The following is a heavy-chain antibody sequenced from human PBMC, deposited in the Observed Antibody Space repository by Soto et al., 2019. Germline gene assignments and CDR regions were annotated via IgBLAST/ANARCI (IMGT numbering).Heavy chain of an antibody. CDR2: IRSTDNTR. CDR1: GFTFSDYY. CDR3: ARGNALFDY. J-gene: IGHJ4*02. V-gene: IGHV3-11*01. D-gene: IGHD2-2*01. Sequence: GGSLRLSCAASGFTFSDYYMTWIRQAPGRGLEWVSYIRSTDNTRYYADSVKGRFTISRDNAKNSLYLQMNSLRAEDTAVYYCARGNALFDYWGQGTLVTVSS.